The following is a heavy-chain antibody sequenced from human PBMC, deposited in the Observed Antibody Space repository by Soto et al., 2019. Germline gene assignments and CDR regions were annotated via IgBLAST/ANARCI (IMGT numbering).Heavy chain of an antibody. Sequence: QVQLVQSGAEVKETGSSVKVSCKSSGYIFKNYAVTWLRQAPGQGLEWMGGIIPVFGTPDYSQKFRGRVTITADESTSTVYMELRSLTSEDTAVYYCARMASFGTLNWFDPWGQGTLVTVSS. CDR3: ARMASFGTLNWFDP. J-gene: IGHJ5*02. V-gene: IGHV1-69*01. CDR1: GYIFKNYA. D-gene: IGHD3-16*01. CDR2: IIPVFGTP.